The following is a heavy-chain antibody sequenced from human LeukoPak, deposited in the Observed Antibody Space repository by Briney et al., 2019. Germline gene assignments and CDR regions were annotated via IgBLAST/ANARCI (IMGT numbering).Heavy chain of an antibody. J-gene: IGHJ4*02. Sequence: SETLSLTCAVYGGSFSGYYWSWIRQPPGKGLEWIGEINHSGSTNYNPSLKSRVTISVDTSKNQFSLKLSSVTAADTAVYFCARARFINTPLYYFDFWGQGTLVTVSS. CDR1: GGSFSGYY. CDR3: ARARFINTPLYYFDF. V-gene: IGHV4-34*01. CDR2: INHSGST. D-gene: IGHD3-3*01.